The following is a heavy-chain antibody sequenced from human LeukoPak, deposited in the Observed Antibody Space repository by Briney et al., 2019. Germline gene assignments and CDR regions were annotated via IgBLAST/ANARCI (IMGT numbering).Heavy chain of an antibody. CDR2: ISNDGSQE. Sequence: GGSLRLSCVASGFTFSSYALFWVRQAPGKGLEWLAVISNDGSQEYYADSLRGRFSIARDNSKNTLFLDINSLTGEDTAVYYCAREAEIRRNFYYMDVWGQGTTVTVSS. V-gene: IGHV3-30*01. D-gene: IGHD3-16*01. J-gene: IGHJ6*03. CDR3: AREAEIRRNFYYMDV. CDR1: GFTFSSYA.